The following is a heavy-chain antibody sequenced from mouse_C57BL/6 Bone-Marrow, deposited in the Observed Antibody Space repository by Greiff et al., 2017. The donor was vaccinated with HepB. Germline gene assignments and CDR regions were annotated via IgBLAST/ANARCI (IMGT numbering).Heavy chain of an antibody. CDR1: GYTFTDYY. CDR2: INPNNGGT. V-gene: IGHV1-26*01. J-gene: IGHJ3*01. Sequence: VQLKQSGPELVKPGASVKISCKASGYTFTDYYMNWVKQSHGKSLEWIGDINPNNGGTSYNQKFKGKATLTVDKSSSTAYMELRSLTSEDSAVYYCARLIIDYDWFAYWGQGTLVTVSA. D-gene: IGHD2-4*01. CDR3: ARLIIDYDWFAY.